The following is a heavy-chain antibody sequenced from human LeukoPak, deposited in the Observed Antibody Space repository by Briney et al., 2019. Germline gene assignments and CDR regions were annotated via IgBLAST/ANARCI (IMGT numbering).Heavy chain of an antibody. D-gene: IGHD6-19*01. V-gene: IGHV4-61*02. CDR1: GGSISSSSYY. J-gene: IGHJ3*02. CDR3: ARSLLGMAGPGAFDI. CDR2: IYTSGST. Sequence: PSETLSLTCTVSGGSISSSSYYWGWIRQPAGKGLEWIGRIYTSGSTNYNPSLKSRVTMSVDTSKNQFSLKLSSVTAADTAVYYCARSLLGMAGPGAFDIWGQGTMVTVSS.